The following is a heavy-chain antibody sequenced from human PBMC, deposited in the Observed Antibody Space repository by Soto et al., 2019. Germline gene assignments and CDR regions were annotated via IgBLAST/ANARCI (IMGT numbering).Heavy chain of an antibody. CDR2: ISGSGGST. CDR1: GFTFSTYG. Sequence: EVQLLESGGGLVQPGGSLRLSCAASGFTFSTYGMSWVRQAPGTGLEWVSAISGSGGSTYYADSVKGRFTISSDNSKNPLCLQVNSLRPGHTGVSDCAKQSTGWFGGGDYWRQGTLVTVSS. D-gene: IGHD6-19*01. J-gene: IGHJ4*02. V-gene: IGHV3-23*01. CDR3: AKQSTGWFGGGDY.